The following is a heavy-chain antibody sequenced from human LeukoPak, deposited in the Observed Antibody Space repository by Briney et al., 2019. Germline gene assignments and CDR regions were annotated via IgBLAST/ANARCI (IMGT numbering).Heavy chain of an antibody. J-gene: IGHJ4*02. CDR3: AKDISDDEYSGYEEERGFDY. CDR2: IFYSGST. CDR1: GGSISSSSYD. V-gene: IGHV4-39*07. Sequence: SETLSLTCTVSGGSISSSSYDWGWIRQPPGKGLEWVGSIFYSGSTYYNPSLKSRLTISIDTSKNQFSLKLSSMTAADTALYYCAKDISDDEYSGYEEERGFDYWGQGTLVTVSS. D-gene: IGHD5-12*01.